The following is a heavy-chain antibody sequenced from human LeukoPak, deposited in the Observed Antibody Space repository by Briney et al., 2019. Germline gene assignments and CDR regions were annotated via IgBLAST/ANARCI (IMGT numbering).Heavy chain of an antibody. CDR2: ISASGTT. CDR1: GGSISTYL. CDR3: AREGYNLGTDF. J-gene: IGHJ4*02. V-gene: IGHV4-4*07. Sequence: PSETLSLTCSVSGGSISTYLWSWIRQPAGKGLEWIGHISASGTTNYNASLKSRVTMSADTSKNQFSLRLNSVTAAETAVYYCAREGYNLGTDFWGQGTLVTVSS. D-gene: IGHD5-18*01.